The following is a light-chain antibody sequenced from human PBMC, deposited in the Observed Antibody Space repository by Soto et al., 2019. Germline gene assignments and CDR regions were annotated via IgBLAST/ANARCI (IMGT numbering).Light chain of an antibody. CDR3: GTLYISLSAGV. CDR1: SSNIGNNY. CDR2: DNN. V-gene: IGLV1-51*01. Sequence: QSVLTQPPSVSAAPGQKVTISCSGSSSNIGNNYVSWYQQLPGTAPKLLIYDNNKRPSGIPDRFSGSKSVTSATLGITGRQTGDEADYYCGTLYISLSAGVFGGGTKLTVL. J-gene: IGLJ2*01.